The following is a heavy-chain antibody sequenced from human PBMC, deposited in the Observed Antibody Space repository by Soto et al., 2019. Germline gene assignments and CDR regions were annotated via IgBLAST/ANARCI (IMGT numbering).Heavy chain of an antibody. CDR1: GGTFSSYA. J-gene: IGHJ6*02. D-gene: IGHD1-26*01. V-gene: IGHV1-69*13. Sequence: SVKVSCQASGGTFSSYAISWVRQAPGQGLELMGGIIPIFGTANYSQNFQGRVTITADESTSTAYMELSSLRSEDTAVYYCARERKLLRAALYYYYYGMDVWGQGTTVTVSS. CDR3: ARERKLLRAALYYYYYGMDV. CDR2: IIPIFGTA.